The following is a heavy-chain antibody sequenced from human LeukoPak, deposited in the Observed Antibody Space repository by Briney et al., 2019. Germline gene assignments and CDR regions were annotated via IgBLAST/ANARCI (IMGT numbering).Heavy chain of an antibody. V-gene: IGHV3-30*01. CDR3: ARDRTGALNSYGLDY. D-gene: IGHD5-18*01. CDR1: GFTFSSYA. CDR2: ISYDGSNK. J-gene: IGHJ4*02. Sequence: GGSLRLSCAASGFTFSSYAMHWVRQAPRKGLEWVAVISYDGSNKYYADSVKGRFTISRDNSKNTLYLQMNSLRAEDTAVYYCARDRTGALNSYGLDYWGQGTLVTVSS.